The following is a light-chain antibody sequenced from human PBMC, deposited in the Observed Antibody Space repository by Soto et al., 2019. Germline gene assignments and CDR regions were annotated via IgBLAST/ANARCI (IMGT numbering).Light chain of an antibody. V-gene: IGLV2-11*01. CDR2: YVT. CDR1: SSDVGAHNY. J-gene: IGLJ1*01. CDR3: CTWGGSSV. Sequence: QSALTQPRSVSGSPGQSVTISCTGTSSDVGAHNYVPWYQQHPGKAPKLMISYVTKRPSGVPARFSGSKSGNTASLTISGLQAEDEADYYCCTWGGSSVFGTGTKVTVL.